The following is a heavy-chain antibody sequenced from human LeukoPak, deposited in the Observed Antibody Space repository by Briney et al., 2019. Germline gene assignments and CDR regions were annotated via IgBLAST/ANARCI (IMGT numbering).Heavy chain of an antibody. V-gene: IGHV1-2*02. CDR2: INPNSGGT. D-gene: IGHD3-10*01. J-gene: IGHJ3*02. CDR3: ARVLRRGGAFDI. Sequence: ASVKVSCKASGYTFTGYYMHWVRQAAGQGLEWMGWINPNSGGTNYAQKFQGRVNMTRDTSISTAYMELSRLRSDDTAVYYCARVLRRGGAFDIWGQGTMVTVSS. CDR1: GYTFTGYY.